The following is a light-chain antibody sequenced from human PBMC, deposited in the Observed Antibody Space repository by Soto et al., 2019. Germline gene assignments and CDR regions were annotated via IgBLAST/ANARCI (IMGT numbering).Light chain of an antibody. CDR1: SFNIGNNA. J-gene: IGLJ2*01. CDR2: YDD. Sequence: QSVLTQPPSVSEAPRQRVTISCSGSSFNIGNNAVTWYQQIPGKAPKVVIYYDDLVPSGVSDRFSGSKSGTSASLAISGLQSEDEAHYYCAVWDDSLNGLVFGGGTKVTVL. CDR3: AVWDDSLNGLV. V-gene: IGLV1-36*01.